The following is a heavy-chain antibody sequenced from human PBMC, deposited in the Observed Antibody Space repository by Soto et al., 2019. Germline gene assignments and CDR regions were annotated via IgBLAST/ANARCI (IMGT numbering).Heavy chain of an antibody. V-gene: IGHV3-15*05. J-gene: IGHJ4*02. Sequence: EVQLVESGGGLVKPGGSLRLSCAASGFSFRTTLMAWVRQAPGKGLEWVGRIKSKSAGETTDYADPVKGRFTISRDDSKDTLYLPMDSLETGDTAVYYCSTGSPFSGRVFDYWGQGTLVTVSS. CDR1: GFSFRTTL. CDR3: STGSPFSGRVFDY. D-gene: IGHD1-26*01. CDR2: IKSKSAGETT.